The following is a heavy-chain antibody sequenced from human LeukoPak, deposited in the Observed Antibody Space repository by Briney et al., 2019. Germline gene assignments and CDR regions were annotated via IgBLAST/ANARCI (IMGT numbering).Heavy chain of an antibody. Sequence: GRSLRLSCAASGFTFSAYALHWVRQAPGKGLEWVSVISYDGSDKYYADSVKGRFTISRDSSKNTLYLQMNSLRAEDTAVYYCARDHNRYFDYWGQGTLVTVSS. V-gene: IGHV3-30-3*01. CDR2: ISYDGSDK. J-gene: IGHJ4*02. CDR3: ARDHNRYFDY. CDR1: GFTFSAYA. D-gene: IGHD5-24*01.